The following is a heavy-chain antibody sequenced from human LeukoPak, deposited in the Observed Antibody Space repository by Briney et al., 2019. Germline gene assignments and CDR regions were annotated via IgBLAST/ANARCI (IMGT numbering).Heavy chain of an antibody. CDR1: GFTLNGYW. CDR3: ARDLFSGSYNGEDY. J-gene: IGHJ4*02. V-gene: IGHV3-7*01. Sequence: PGGSLRLSCAASGFTLNGYWMSWVRQAPGKGLEWVANINQGGSDTYYVDSVKGRLTISTDNAKNSLYLQMNSLRVEDTAIYYCARDLFSGSYNGEDYWGQGTLVTVSS. D-gene: IGHD3-10*01. CDR2: INQGGSDT.